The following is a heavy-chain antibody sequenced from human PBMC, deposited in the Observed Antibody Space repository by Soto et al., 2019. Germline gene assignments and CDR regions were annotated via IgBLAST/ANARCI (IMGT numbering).Heavy chain of an antibody. CDR2: IDPSDSYT. CDR1: GYSFTSYW. J-gene: IGHJ3*02. D-gene: IGHD3-10*01. V-gene: IGHV5-10-1*01. CDR3: ARHYYGSGSHTPDAFDI. Sequence: PGESLKISCKGSGYSFTSYWISWVRQMPGKGLEWMGRIDPSDSYTNYSPSFQGHVTISADKSISTAYLQWSSLKASDTAMYYCARHYYGSGSHTPDAFDIWGQGTMVTVSS.